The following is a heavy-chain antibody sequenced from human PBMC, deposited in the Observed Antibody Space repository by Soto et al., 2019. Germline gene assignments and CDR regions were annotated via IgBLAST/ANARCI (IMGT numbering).Heavy chain of an antibody. V-gene: IGHV4-4*02. CDR2: IYHSGST. D-gene: IGHD3-3*01. CDR3: ARGGGFWSGYYTGYNWFDP. J-gene: IGHJ5*02. CDR1: GGSISSSNW. Sequence: SETLSLTCAVSGGSISSSNWLSWVRQPPGKGLEWIGEIYHSGSTTYNPSLKSRVTISVDKSKNQLSLKLSSVTAADTAVYYCARGGGFWSGYYTGYNWFDPWGQGTLVTVS.